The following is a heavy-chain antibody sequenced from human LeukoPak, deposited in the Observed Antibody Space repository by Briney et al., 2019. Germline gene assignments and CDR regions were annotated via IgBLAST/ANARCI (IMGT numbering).Heavy chain of an antibody. CDR3: ARLLDYGDYIDY. J-gene: IGHJ4*02. Sequence: PGGSLRLSCAASGFTFSSYWMHWVRQAPGKGLVWVSRINSDGSSTSYADSVKSRFTISRDNAKNTLYLQMNSLRAEDTAVYYCARLLDYGDYIDYWGQGTLVTVSS. CDR1: GFTFSSYW. V-gene: IGHV3-74*01. D-gene: IGHD4-17*01. CDR2: INSDGSST.